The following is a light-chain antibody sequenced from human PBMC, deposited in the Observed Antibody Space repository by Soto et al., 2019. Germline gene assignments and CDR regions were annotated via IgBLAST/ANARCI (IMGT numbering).Light chain of an antibody. CDR3: AVWDDSLSCMV. CDR1: SSNIETNT. V-gene: IGLV1-44*01. J-gene: IGLJ2*01. Sequence: QSVLTQPPSASGTPGQRVTISCSGSSSNIETNTVYWYQHLPGTAPKVLIFNNNQRPSGVPDRFSGSKSGTSASLAISGLQSEDEADYYCAVWDDSLSCMVFGGGTKLTVL. CDR2: NNN.